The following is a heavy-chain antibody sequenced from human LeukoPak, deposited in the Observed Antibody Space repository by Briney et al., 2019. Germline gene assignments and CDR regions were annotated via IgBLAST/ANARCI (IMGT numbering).Heavy chain of an antibody. CDR2: ISSSSSYI. Sequence: GGSLRLSCAASGFTFSSYSMNWVRQAPGKGLEWVSSISSSSSYIYYADSVKGRFTISRDNAKNSLYLQLNSLRAEDTAVYYCARILTGYLQYYYYYMDVWGKGTTVTVSS. CDR1: GFTFSSYS. J-gene: IGHJ6*03. CDR3: ARILTGYLQYYYYYMDV. V-gene: IGHV3-21*01. D-gene: IGHD3-9*01.